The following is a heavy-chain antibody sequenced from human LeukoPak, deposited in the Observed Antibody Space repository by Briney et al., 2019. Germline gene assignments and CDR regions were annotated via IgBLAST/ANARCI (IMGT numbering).Heavy chain of an antibody. CDR2: ISYDGSNK. J-gene: IGHJ4*02. CDR3: AREAVRGVIITGLFDY. D-gene: IGHD3-10*01. CDR1: GFTFSSYA. Sequence: HTGGSLRLSCAASGFTFSSYAMHWVRQAPGKGLEWVAVISYDGSNKYYADSVKGRFTISRDNSKNTLYLQMNSLRAEDTAVYYCAREAVRGVIITGLFDYWGQGTLVTVSS. V-gene: IGHV3-30-3*01.